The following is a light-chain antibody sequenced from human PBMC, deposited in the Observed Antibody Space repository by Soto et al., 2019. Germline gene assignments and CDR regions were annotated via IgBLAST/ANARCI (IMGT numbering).Light chain of an antibody. CDR1: SSDVGGYNY. J-gene: IGLJ2*01. Sequence: QSALTQPASVSGSPGQSITISCTGTSSDVGGYNYVSWYQQYPGKAPKVMIYEVTNRPSGVSNRFSGSKSGNAASLTISGLQAEDEADYYCSSYTSSNTLIFGGGTKLTVL. V-gene: IGLV2-14*01. CDR3: SSYTSSNTLI. CDR2: EVT.